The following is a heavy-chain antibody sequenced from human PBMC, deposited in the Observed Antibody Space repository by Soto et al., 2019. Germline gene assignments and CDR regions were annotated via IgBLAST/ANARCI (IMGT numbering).Heavy chain of an antibody. CDR2: ISYDGSSK. J-gene: IGHJ4*02. Sequence: PGGSLRLSCAASGFTFSSYVMHWVRQAPGKGLEWVAVISYDGSSKYYADSVKGRFTVSRDNSKNALYLQMNSLRSEDTAVYYCARARPSLGYFDWLLSTPNDYWGQGTLVTVSS. D-gene: IGHD3-9*01. V-gene: IGHV3-30*04. CDR3: ARARPSLGYFDWLLSTPNDY. CDR1: GFTFSSYV.